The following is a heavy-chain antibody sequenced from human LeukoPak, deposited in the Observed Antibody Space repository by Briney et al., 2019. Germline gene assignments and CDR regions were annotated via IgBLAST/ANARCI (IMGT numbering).Heavy chain of an antibody. CDR1: GFTFTNYY. Sequence: GASVKVSCKASGFTFTNYYMHWVRQAPGQGLEWMGLISPTGSSTNYAQKFRGRVTMTRDTSTTTVYMELSSLRSEDTAVYYCAREESGGYFDYWGQGTLVTVYS. V-gene: IGHV1-46*01. J-gene: IGHJ4*02. D-gene: IGHD2-8*02. CDR3: AREESGGYFDY. CDR2: ISPTGSST.